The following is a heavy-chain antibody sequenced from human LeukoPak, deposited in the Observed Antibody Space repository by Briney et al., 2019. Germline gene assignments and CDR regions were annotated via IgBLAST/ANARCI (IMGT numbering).Heavy chain of an antibody. CDR1: GGSISSYY. D-gene: IGHD6-13*01. Sequence: SETLSLTCTVSGGSISSYYWSWIRQPAGKGLEWIGRIYTSGSTNYNPSLNSRVTMSVDTSKNQFSLRLSSVTAADTAVYYCARVTAAGTSVVFDPWGQGTLVTVSS. J-gene: IGHJ5*02. CDR3: ARVTAAGTSVVFDP. V-gene: IGHV4-4*07. CDR2: IYTSGST.